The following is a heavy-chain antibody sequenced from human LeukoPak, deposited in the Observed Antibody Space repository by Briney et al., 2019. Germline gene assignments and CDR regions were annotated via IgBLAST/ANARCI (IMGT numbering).Heavy chain of an antibody. V-gene: IGHV3-23*01. Sequence: SGGSLRLSCAASGFTFSSYDMSWVRQAPGKGLEWVSDISGSGGSIYYADSVKGRFTISRDSAKNTLYLQMNSLRAEDTAVYYCARGTRNGWLQSDYWGQGTLVTVSS. CDR1: GFTFSSYD. CDR2: ISGSGGSI. J-gene: IGHJ4*02. CDR3: ARGTRNGWLQSDY. D-gene: IGHD5-24*01.